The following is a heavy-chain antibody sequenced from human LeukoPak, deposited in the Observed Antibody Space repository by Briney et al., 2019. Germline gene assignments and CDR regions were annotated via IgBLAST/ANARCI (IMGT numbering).Heavy chain of an antibody. CDR3: ARVRAGTARDSSGYLY. Sequence: GGSLRLSCAASGFTFDDYGMSWVRQAPGKGLEWVSGINWNGGSTGYADSVKGRFTISRDNAKNSLYLQMNSLRAEDTALYYCARVRAGTARDSSGYLYWGQGTLVTVSS. V-gene: IGHV3-20*04. CDR1: GFTFDDYG. D-gene: IGHD3-22*01. J-gene: IGHJ4*02. CDR2: INWNGGST.